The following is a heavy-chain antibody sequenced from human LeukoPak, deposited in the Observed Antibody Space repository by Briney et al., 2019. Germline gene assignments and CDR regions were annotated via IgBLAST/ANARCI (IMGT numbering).Heavy chain of an antibody. J-gene: IGHJ2*01. CDR3: ARVDEGADWYFDL. CDR1: GGSFSGYY. V-gene: IGHV4-34*01. Sequence: SETLSLTCAVYGGSFSGYYWSWIRQPPGKGLEWIGEINHSGSTNCNPSLKSRVTISVDTSKNQFSLKLSSVTAADTAVYYCARVDEGADWYFDLWGRGTLVTVSS. D-gene: IGHD4/OR15-4a*01. CDR2: INHSGST.